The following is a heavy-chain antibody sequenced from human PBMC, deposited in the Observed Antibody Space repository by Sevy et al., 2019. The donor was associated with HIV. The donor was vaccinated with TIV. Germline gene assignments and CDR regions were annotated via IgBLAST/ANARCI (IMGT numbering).Heavy chain of an antibody. D-gene: IGHD6-19*01. CDR3: ARLGLGIAVAGPDY. CDR1: GYSISSGYY. CDR2: IYHSGST. V-gene: IGHV4-38-2*01. Sequence: SETLSLTCAVSGYSISSGYYWSWIRQPPGKGLEWIGSIYHSGSTYYNPSLKSRVTISVDTSKNQFSLKLSSVTAADTAVYYCARLGLGIAVAGPDYWGQGTLVTVSS. J-gene: IGHJ4*02.